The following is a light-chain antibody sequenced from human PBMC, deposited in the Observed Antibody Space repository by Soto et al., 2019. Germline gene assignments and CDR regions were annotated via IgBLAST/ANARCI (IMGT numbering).Light chain of an antibody. Sequence: EIVLTQSPATLSLSPGERATLSCRASQSVSSYLAWYQQKPGQAPRLLIYDASNRATGIPPRFSGSGSGTDFTLTISSLEPEDFAVYFCQQRSNWPRTFGGGTKVDIK. J-gene: IGKJ4*01. CDR2: DAS. V-gene: IGKV3-11*01. CDR3: QQRSNWPRT. CDR1: QSVSSY.